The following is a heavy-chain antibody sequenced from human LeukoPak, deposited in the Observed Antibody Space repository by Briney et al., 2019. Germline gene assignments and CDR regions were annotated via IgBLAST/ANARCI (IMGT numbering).Heavy chain of an antibody. CDR3: ARKDIVVVPAASYYFDY. D-gene: IGHD2-2*01. J-gene: IGHJ4*02. CDR2: INHSGST. CDR1: GGSFSVYY. Sequence: SETLSLTCAVYGGSFSVYYWSWIRQPPGKGLECIGEINHSGSTNYNPSLKSRVTISVDTSKHQFSLKLSSVTAADTAVYYCARKDIVVVPAASYYFDYWGQGTLVTVSS. V-gene: IGHV4-34*01.